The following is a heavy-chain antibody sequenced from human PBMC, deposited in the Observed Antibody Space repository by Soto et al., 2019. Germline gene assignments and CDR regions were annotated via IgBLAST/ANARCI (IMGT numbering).Heavy chain of an antibody. J-gene: IGHJ6*02. CDR3: ARFPPAGTSGMDV. D-gene: IGHD6-13*01. CDR1: VYSFTSYW. V-gene: IGHV5-51*01. CDR2: IYPGDSDT. Sequence: GESLKISCKVSVYSFTSYWIGWVRQMPGKGLEWMGIIYPGDSDTRYSPSFQGQVTISADKSISTAYLQWSSLKASDTAMYYCARFPPAGTSGMDVWGQGTTVTVSS.